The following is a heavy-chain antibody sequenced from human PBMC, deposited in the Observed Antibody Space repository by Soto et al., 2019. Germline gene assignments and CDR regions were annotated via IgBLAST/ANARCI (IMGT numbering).Heavy chain of an antibody. V-gene: IGHV3-23*01. CDR3: ARGGGYCTPTSCAIDS. CDR1: RFSFSSYE. D-gene: IGHD2-8*01. CDR2: VSLTGDRT. Sequence: EVQLLESGGGLVQQGGSLRLSCVASRFSFSSYEMSWVRQAAGKGLEWVSRVSLTGDRTNYAGSVKGRFTVSRDNFKNTLYLEMDSLRPEDTAIYYCARGGGYCTPTSCAIDSWGRGTPVTVSS. J-gene: IGHJ4*02.